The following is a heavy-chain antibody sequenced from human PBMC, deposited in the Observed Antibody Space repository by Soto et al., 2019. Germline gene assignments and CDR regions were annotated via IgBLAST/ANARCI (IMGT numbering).Heavy chain of an antibody. D-gene: IGHD6-19*01. CDR1: GFTVSSNY. V-gene: IGHV3-53*04. Sequence: PGGSLRLSCAASGFTVSSNYMSWVRQVPGKGLEWVSVIYSGGSTYYADSVKGRFTISRHNSKNTLYLQMNSLRAEDTAVYYCASGGRSGYYYYYYMDVWGKGTTVTVSS. CDR3: ASGGRSGYYYYYYMDV. CDR2: IYSGGST. J-gene: IGHJ6*03.